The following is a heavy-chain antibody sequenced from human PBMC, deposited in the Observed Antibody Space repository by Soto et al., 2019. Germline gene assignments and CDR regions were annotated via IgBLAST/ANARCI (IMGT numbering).Heavy chain of an antibody. J-gene: IGHJ4*02. CDR1: GFTFSSYG. CDR2: ISYDGSNK. D-gene: IGHD6-19*01. Sequence: GGSLRLSCAASGFTFSSYGMHWVRQAPGKGLEWVAVISYDGSNKYYADSVKGRFTISRDNSKNTLCLQMNSLRAEDTAVYYCAKGGHSSGWSPANRWGQGTLVTVSS. CDR3: AKGGHSSGWSPANR. V-gene: IGHV3-30*18.